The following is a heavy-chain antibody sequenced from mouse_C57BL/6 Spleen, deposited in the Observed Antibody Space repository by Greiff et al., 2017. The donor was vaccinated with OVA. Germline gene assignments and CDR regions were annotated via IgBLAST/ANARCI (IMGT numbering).Heavy chain of an antibody. V-gene: IGHV1-7*01. CDR1: GYTFTSYW. CDR3: TRDVGYFY. CDR2: INPSSGYT. D-gene: IGHD2-3*01. Sequence: QVQLQQSGAELAKPGASVKLSCKASGYTFTSYWMHWVKQRPGQGLEWIGYINPSSGYTKYNQKFKDKATLTVDKSSSTAYMQLSSLTYEDSAVYYCTRDVGYFYWGKGTTLTVSS. J-gene: IGHJ2*01.